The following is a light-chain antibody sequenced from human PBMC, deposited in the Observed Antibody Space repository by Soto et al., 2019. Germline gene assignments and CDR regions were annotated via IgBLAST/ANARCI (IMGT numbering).Light chain of an antibody. CDR1: QSVSTY. CDR3: QQRSNWPPTWT. V-gene: IGKV3-11*01. CDR2: DAS. J-gene: IGKJ1*01. Sequence: EIVLTQSPATLSLSPGQRATLSCRASQSVSTYLAWYQQKPGQAPRLLIYDASTRATGIPARFSGSGSGTDLTLTISILELEDFAVSSCQQRSNWPPTWTFGQGTKVEIK.